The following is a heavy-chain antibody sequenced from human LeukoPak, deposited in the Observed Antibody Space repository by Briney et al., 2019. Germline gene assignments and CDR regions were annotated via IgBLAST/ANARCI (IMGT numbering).Heavy chain of an antibody. V-gene: IGHV4-39*01. CDR2: VYYSGST. Sequence: SETLSLTCTVSSGSIGSSSNYWGWIRQAPGKGLEWIGNVYYSGSTFYNPSLKSRVTISVDTSKNQFSLKLRSVTAADTAIYYCARASFNVVFGNWFNPWGQGTLVTVSS. CDR1: SGSIGSSSNY. CDR3: ARASFNVVFGNWFNP. D-gene: IGHD2-8*01. J-gene: IGHJ5*02.